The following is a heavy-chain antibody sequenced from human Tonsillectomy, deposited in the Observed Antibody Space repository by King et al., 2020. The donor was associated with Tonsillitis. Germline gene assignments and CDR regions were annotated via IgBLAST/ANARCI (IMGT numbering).Heavy chain of an antibody. J-gene: IGHJ4*02. CDR2: IYYSWSA. CDR3: GRQLTMVRGVIITSRFFDY. V-gene: IGHV4-39*01. Sequence: QLQESGPGLVKPSETLSLTCTVSGGSIDSSSYYWGWIRQPPGKGLGLIGGIYYSWSAYFNPSLESGVTIPVDTSKNQFSPKLSSVTAADTAVYYCGRQLTMVRGVIITSRFFDYWGQGTQVTVSS. CDR1: GGSIDSSSYY. D-gene: IGHD3-10*01.